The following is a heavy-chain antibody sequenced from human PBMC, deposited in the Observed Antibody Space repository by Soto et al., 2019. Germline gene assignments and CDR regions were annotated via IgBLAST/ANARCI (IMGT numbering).Heavy chain of an antibody. CDR3: VGAYSYGVFDY. CDR1: GFTFSSYW. J-gene: IGHJ4*02. D-gene: IGHD5-18*01. Sequence: EVQLVESGGGLVQPGGSLRLSCAASGFTFSSYWMSWVRQAPGKGLEWVANIKQDGSEKYYVDSVKGRFTISRDNAKQSLYLQMNSLRAEDTAVYYCVGAYSYGVFDYWGQGTLVTVSS. V-gene: IGHV3-7*05. CDR2: IKQDGSEK.